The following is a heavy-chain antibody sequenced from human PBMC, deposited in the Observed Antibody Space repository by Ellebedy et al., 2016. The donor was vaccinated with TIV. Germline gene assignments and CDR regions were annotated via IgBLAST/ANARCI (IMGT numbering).Heavy chain of an antibody. D-gene: IGHD1-26*01. CDR2: INVANGNT. V-gene: IGHV1-3*01. Sequence: AASVKVSCKASGYTFTKYAMHWVRQAPGQRLEWMGWINVANGNTKYSENFQGRVTITRDTSASTAYMELSSLRSEDTAVYYCARAGESGSYPNYWGQGTLVTVSS. CDR3: ARAGESGSYPNY. J-gene: IGHJ4*02. CDR1: GYTFTKYA.